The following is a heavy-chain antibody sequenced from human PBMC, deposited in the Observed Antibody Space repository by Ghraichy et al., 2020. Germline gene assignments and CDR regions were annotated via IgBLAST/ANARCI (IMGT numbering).Heavy chain of an antibody. CDR2: FDPEDGET. CDR3: ATDTPVNPAYSSSPEGHAFDI. CDR1: GYTLTELS. D-gene: IGHD6-19*01. V-gene: IGHV1-24*01. J-gene: IGHJ3*02. Sequence: ASVKVSCKVSGYTLTELSMHWVRQAPGKGLEWMGGFDPEDGETIYAQKFQGRVTMTEDTSTDTAYMELSSLRSEDTAVYYCATDTPVNPAYSSSPEGHAFDIWGQGTMVTVSS.